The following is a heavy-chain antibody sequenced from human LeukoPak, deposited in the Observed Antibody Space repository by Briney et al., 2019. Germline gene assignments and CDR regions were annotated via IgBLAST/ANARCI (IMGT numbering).Heavy chain of an antibody. D-gene: IGHD3-22*01. J-gene: IGHJ4*02. CDR3: ARTRITMIESPYYFDY. Sequence: GGSLRLSCAASGFTFDDYAMRWVRPAPGEGLEWVSGVSWNSGSIGYADSVKGRFTISRDNAKNSLYLQMNSLRAEDTAVYYCARTRITMIESPYYFDYWGQGTPVTVSS. CDR1: GFTFDDYA. V-gene: IGHV3-9*01. CDR2: VSWNSGSI.